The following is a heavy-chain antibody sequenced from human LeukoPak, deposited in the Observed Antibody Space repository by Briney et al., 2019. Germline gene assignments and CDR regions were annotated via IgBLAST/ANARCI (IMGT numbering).Heavy chain of an antibody. J-gene: IGHJ4*02. CDR2: IVVGSGNT. CDR1: GFTFTNSA. Sequence: SVKVSCKASGFTFTNSAVQWVRQARGQRLEWIGWIVVGSGNTNYVQKFQERVTITGDMSTNTAYLELSSLRSEDTAVYYCARMYYYGSENAPLDYWGQGTLVTVSS. V-gene: IGHV1-58*01. D-gene: IGHD3-10*01. CDR3: ARMYYYGSENAPLDY.